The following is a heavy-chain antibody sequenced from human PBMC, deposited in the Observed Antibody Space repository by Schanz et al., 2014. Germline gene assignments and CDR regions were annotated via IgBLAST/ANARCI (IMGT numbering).Heavy chain of an antibody. CDR3: ARSGVDV. CDR1: GFTFDDYA. V-gene: IGHV3-9*01. Sequence: VQLVESGGGVVQPGRSLRLSCAASGFTFDDYAMHWVRQAPGKGLEWVSGISWNSGSIGYADSVKGRFTISRDDAKNSLYLQMNSLRAEDTAVYYCARSGVDVWGQGTTVTVSS. J-gene: IGHJ6*02. D-gene: IGHD3-10*01. CDR2: ISWNSGSI.